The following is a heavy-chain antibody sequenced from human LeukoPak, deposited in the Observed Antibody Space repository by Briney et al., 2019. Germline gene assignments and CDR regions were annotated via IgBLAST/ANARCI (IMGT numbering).Heavy chain of an antibody. D-gene: IGHD3-10*01. Sequence: ASVKVSCKASGGTFSSYAISWVRQAPGQGLEWMGGIIPIFGTANYAQKFQGRVTITADESTSTAYMELSSLRSEDTAVYYCAREGLRGVKYYYCGMDVWGQGTTVTVSS. CDR3: AREGLRGVKYYYCGMDV. V-gene: IGHV1-69*13. J-gene: IGHJ6*02. CDR2: IIPIFGTA. CDR1: GGTFSSYA.